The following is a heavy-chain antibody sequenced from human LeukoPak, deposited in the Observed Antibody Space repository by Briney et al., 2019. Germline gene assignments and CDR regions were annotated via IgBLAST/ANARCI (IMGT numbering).Heavy chain of an antibody. CDR1: GFTFSRHW. CDR2: ISSSSSTI. Sequence: SGGSLRLSCTASGFTFSRHWMHWVRQAPGKGLEWVSYISSSSSTIYYADSVKGRFTISRDNAKNSLYLQMNSLRAEDTAVYYCARDWPIAAAALDYYGMDVWGQGTTVTVSS. V-gene: IGHV3-48*01. D-gene: IGHD6-13*01. J-gene: IGHJ6*02. CDR3: ARDWPIAAAALDYYGMDV.